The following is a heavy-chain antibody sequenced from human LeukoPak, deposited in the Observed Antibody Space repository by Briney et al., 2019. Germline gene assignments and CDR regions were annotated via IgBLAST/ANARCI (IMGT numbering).Heavy chain of an antibody. CDR1: GFTFDRYS. D-gene: IGHD3-16*02. J-gene: IGHJ4*02. Sequence: GGSLRLACEASGFTFDRYSMHWVRQAPGKGLEWVAAIVYDGSNAYYVDSVKGRFTVSRDNSKNTLLLQMNSLRPEDTAVYYCARDRGSRYSVTVGYYFDYWGQGTLVTVSP. V-gene: IGHV3-30*04. CDR3: ARDRGSRYSVTVGYYFDY. CDR2: IVYDGSNA.